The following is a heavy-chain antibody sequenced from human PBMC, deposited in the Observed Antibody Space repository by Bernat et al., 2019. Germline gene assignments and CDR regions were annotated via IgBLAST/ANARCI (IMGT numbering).Heavy chain of an antibody. CDR3: ARGSAYSSSSQYNWFDP. CDR2: INPSGGST. Sequence: QVQLVQSGAEVKKPGASVKVSCKASGYTFTSYGISWVRQAPGQGLEWMGIINPSGGSTNYAQKFQGRVTMTRDTSTSTVYMELSSLRSEDTAVYYCARGSAYSSSSQYNWFDPWGQGTLVTVSS. D-gene: IGHD6-6*01. V-gene: IGHV1-46*01. J-gene: IGHJ5*02. CDR1: GYTFTSYG.